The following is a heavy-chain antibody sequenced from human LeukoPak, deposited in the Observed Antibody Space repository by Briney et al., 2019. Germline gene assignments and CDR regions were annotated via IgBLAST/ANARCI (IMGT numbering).Heavy chain of an antibody. V-gene: IGHV3-74*01. CDR2: ISTDGYTT. D-gene: IGHD6-19*01. CDR3: AGGTGWITDY. Sequence: GGSLRLSCAASGLAFSAYKMHWVRQAPRRGLVWVSRISTDGYTTDYADFVQGRFTASRDNTKNTWSLEMNSLRGEDTAVYFCAGGTGWITDYWGQGTLVTVSS. CDR1: GLAFSAYK. J-gene: IGHJ4*02.